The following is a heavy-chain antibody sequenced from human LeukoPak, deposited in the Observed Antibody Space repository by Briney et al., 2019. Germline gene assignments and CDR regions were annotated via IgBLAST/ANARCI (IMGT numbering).Heavy chain of an antibody. J-gene: IGHJ4*02. D-gene: IGHD3-22*01. CDR1: GGSISSYY. Sequence: SETLSLTCTVSGGSISSYYWSWIRQPPGKGLEWIGYIYYSGSTNYNPSLKSRVTISVDTSKNQFSLKLSSVTAADTAAYYCARDDYYDSSGQGFDYWGQGTLVTVSS. CDR3: ARDDYYDSSGQGFDY. CDR2: IYYSGST. V-gene: IGHV4-59*01.